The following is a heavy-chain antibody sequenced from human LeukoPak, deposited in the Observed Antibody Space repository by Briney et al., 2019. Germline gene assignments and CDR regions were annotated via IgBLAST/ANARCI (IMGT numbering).Heavy chain of an antibody. CDR1: GFTFSSYS. D-gene: IGHD4-11*01. CDR3: ARTYTTVTTMTDY. J-gene: IGHJ4*02. Sequence: GGSLRLSCAASGFTFSSYSMNWVRQAPGKGLEWVSSISSSSSYIYYADSVKGRFTISRDNAKNSLYLQMNSLRAEDTAVYYCARTYTTVTTMTDYWGQGTLVTVSS. CDR2: ISSSSSYI. V-gene: IGHV3-21*01.